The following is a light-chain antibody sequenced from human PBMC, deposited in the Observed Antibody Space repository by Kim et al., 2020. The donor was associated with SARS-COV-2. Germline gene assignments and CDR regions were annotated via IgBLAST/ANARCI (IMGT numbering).Light chain of an antibody. CDR2: GAS. Sequence: LSPGERATLSGSASQTITGNYLAWLQQKPGQAPRLLIHGASSRATGIPDRFSGSGSGTDFTLTITRLEPEDSAVYFCQQYDVSSVAFGQGTKLEI. CDR3: QQYDVSSVA. J-gene: IGKJ2*01. CDR1: QTITGNY. V-gene: IGKV3-20*01.